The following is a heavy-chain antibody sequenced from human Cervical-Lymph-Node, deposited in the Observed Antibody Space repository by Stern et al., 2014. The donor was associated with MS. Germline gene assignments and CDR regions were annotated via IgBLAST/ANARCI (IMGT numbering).Heavy chain of an antibody. CDR1: GFSLSTSGVG. D-gene: IGHD3-22*01. CDR3: AHSVAYYYDSSRPFDY. J-gene: IGHJ4*02. CDR2: IYWDDDK. Sequence: QVTLKESGPTLVKPTQTLTLTCTFSGFSLSTSGVGVGWIRQPPGKALEWLAIIYWDDDKRYSPSLKSRLTITEDTSKNQVVLTMTNIDPVDTATYYCAHSVAYYYDSSRPFDYWGQGTLVTVSS. V-gene: IGHV2-5*02.